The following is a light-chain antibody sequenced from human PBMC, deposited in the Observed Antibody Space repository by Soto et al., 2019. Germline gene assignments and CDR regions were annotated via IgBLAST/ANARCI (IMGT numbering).Light chain of an antibody. Sequence: EIVLTQSPGTLSLSPGERATLSCRASQGISINYLAWYQQKPGQAPRLLIYGASTRATGIPARFSGSGSGTEFTLTISSLQSEDFAVYYCQQYNNWPRTFGQGTKVDIK. V-gene: IGKV3-15*01. CDR1: QGISIN. J-gene: IGKJ1*01. CDR3: QQYNNWPRT. CDR2: GAS.